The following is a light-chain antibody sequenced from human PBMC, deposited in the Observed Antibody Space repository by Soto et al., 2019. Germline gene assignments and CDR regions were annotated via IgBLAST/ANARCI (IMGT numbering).Light chain of an antibody. J-gene: IGKJ5*01. CDR3: QQYNNWPPLT. CDR1: QSVNTQ. V-gene: IGKV3D-15*01. Sequence: EIVMTQSPATLPVSPGEGATLSCRASQSVNTQLAWYQVKPGQAPRLLIYGASSRATGIPARFSGSGSGTEFTLSISSLQSEDFAIYFCQQYNNWPPLTFGQGTRLEIK. CDR2: GAS.